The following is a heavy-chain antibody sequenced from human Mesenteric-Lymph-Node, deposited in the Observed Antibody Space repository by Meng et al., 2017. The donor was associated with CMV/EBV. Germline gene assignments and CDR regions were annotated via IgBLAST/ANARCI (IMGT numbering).Heavy chain of an antibody. CDR2: IIPIFGTA. CDR3: ARTTTAYYYYYGMDV. J-gene: IGHJ6*02. Sequence: SVKVSCKASGGSFSSDGVSWVRQAPGQGLEWMGGIIPIFGTANYAQKFQGRVTITTDESTSTAYMELSSLRSEDTAVYYCARTTTAYYYYYGMDVWGQGTTVTVSS. CDR1: GGSFSSDG. D-gene: IGHD4-11*01. V-gene: IGHV1-69*05.